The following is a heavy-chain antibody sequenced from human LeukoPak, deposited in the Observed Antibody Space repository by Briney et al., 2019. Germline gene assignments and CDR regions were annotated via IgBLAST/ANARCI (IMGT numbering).Heavy chain of an antibody. CDR1: GFTFSSYA. D-gene: IGHD3-16*02. J-gene: IGHJ4*02. CDR2: IRCRGGST. V-gene: IGHV3-23*01. Sequence: PEGSLRLSCAASGFTFSSYAMSWVRQAPGKGLEWVSAIRCRGGSTYYADSVKGRFTISRDNSKNTLYLQMNSLRAEDTAVYYCAKGGYDYVWGSYRHSPGYWGQGTLVTDSP. CDR3: AKGGYDYVWGSYRHSPGY.